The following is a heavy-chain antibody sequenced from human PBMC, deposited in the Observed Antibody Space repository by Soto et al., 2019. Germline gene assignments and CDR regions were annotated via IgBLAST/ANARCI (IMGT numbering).Heavy chain of an antibody. J-gene: IGHJ3*01. Sequence: GGSLRLSCAASGFTFSIFAMGWVRQAPGKGLEWVSTISDSGNNTFSADSVKGRFTISRDNSKNTLYLEMNSLRAEDTAIYYCAKEGPFSRNSGWRAAFRVWGQGTKVTVSS. CDR2: ISDSGNNT. D-gene: IGHD5-12*01. V-gene: IGHV3-23*01. CDR3: AKEGPFSRNSGWRAAFRV. CDR1: GFTFSIFA.